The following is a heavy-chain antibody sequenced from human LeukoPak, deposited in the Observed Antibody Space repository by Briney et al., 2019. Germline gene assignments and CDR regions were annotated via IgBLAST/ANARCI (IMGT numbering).Heavy chain of an antibody. CDR1: GFRFKSYG. V-gene: IGHV3-30*18. CDR3: AKDWILLFLRPLRSSYMGV. J-gene: IGHJ6*03. CDR2: ISYDGSNT. D-gene: IGHD2-2*03. Sequence: GRSLRLSCAAAGFRFKSYGMHWVRQAPGKGLEWVAVISYDGSNTYYVDSVKGRFSISRDNSNNTVYLQLNSLKVEDTAVYYCAKDWILLFLRPLRSSYMGVWGKGTAVTVSS.